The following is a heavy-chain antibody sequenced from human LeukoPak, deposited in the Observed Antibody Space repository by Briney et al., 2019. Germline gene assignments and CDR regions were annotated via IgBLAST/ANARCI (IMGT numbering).Heavy chain of an antibody. CDR2: ISYDGSNK. CDR1: GFTFSSYG. D-gene: IGHD2-2*01. J-gene: IGHJ4*02. Sequence: GRSLRLSCAASGFTFSSYGMHWVRQAPGKGLEWVAVISYDGSNKYYADSVKGRFTISRDNSKNTLYLQMNSLRAEDTAVYYCARDVRVVPAYYFDYWGQGTLVTVSS. V-gene: IGHV3-30*03. CDR3: ARDVRVVPAYYFDY.